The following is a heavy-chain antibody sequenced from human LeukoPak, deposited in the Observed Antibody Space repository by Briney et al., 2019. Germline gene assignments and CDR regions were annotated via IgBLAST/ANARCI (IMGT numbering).Heavy chain of an antibody. CDR3: AREVYSSSQGYYYYMDV. CDR2: ISAYNGNT. CDR1: GYTFTSYG. D-gene: IGHD6-13*01. V-gene: IGHV1-18*01. J-gene: IGHJ6*03. Sequence: ASVKVSCKASGYTFTSYGISWVRQARGQGLEWMGWISAYNGNTNYAQKLQGKVTMTTDTSPSTAYMELRSLRSDDTAVYYCAREVYSSSQGYYYYMDVWGKGTTVTVSS.